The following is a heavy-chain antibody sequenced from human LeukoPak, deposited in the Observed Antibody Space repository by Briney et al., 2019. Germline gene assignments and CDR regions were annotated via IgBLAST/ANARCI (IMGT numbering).Heavy chain of an antibody. CDR3: AMIYDSSGYILDY. Sequence: PSETLSLTCAVYGGSFSGYYWSWIRQPPGKGLEWIGEINHSGSTNYNPSLKSRVTISVDTSKNQFSLKLSSVTAADTAVYYCAMIYDSSGYILDYWGQGTLVTVSS. CDR2: INHSGST. CDR1: GGSFSGYY. J-gene: IGHJ4*02. V-gene: IGHV4-34*01. D-gene: IGHD3-22*01.